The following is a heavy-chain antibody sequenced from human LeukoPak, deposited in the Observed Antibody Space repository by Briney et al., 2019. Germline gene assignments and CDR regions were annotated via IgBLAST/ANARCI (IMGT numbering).Heavy chain of an antibody. CDR1: GFTFSSYA. CDR2: ISDSGGST. J-gene: IGHJ4*02. CDR3: AKELTRPNRPVAGLNY. V-gene: IGHV3-23*01. Sequence: GGSLRLSCAASGFTFSSYAMSWVRQAPGQGLEWVSGISDSGGSTYYADSVKGRFTISRDNSKNTLYLQMNSLRAEDTAVYYCAKELTRPNRPVAGLNYWGQGTLVTVSS. D-gene: IGHD6-19*01.